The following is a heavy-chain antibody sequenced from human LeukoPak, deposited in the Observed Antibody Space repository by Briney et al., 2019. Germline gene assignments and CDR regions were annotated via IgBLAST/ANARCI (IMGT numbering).Heavy chain of an antibody. CDR3: TRDLYGDGYNYNY. CDR1: GFTFGDYA. D-gene: IGHD5-24*01. J-gene: IGHJ4*02. CDR2: IRSKAYGGTT. V-gene: IGHV3-49*04. Sequence: GGSLRLSCTASGFTFGDYAMSWVRQAPGKGLEWVGFIRSKAYGGTTEYAASVKGRFNISRDDPKSIAYLQMNSLKTEDTAVYYCTRDLYGDGYNYNYWGQGTLVTVSS.